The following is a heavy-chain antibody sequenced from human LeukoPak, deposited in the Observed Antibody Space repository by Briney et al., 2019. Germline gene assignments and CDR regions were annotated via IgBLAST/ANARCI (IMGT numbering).Heavy chain of an antibody. D-gene: IGHD3-10*01. CDR2: IKQDGSEK. CDR1: GFTFSSYW. J-gene: IGHJ4*02. CDR3: ARYPRLWFGEAYDY. Sequence: GGSLRLSCAASGFTFSSYWMSWLRQAPGKGLQWVANIKQDGSEKYYVGSVKGRFTISRDNAKNSLYLQMNSLRAEDTAVYYCARYPRLWFGEAYDYWGQGTLVTVSS. V-gene: IGHV3-7*03.